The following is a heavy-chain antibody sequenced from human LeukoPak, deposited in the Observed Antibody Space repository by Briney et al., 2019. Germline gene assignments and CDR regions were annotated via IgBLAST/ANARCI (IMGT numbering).Heavy chain of an antibody. D-gene: IGHD6-19*01. CDR3: AKVSSGWPYYYFDY. V-gene: IGHV3-23*01. CDR1: GFTFSSYA. CDR2: ISGSGGST. J-gene: IGHJ4*02. Sequence: PGRSLRLSCAASGFTFSSYAMSWLRQAPGKGLEWVSAISGSGGSTYYADSVKGRFTISRDNSKNTLYLQMNSLRAEDTAVYYCAKVSSGWPYYYFDYWGQGTLVTVSS.